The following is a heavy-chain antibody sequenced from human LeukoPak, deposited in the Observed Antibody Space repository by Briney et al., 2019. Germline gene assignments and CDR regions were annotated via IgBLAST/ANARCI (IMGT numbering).Heavy chain of an antibody. V-gene: IGHV4-39*01. J-gene: IGHJ4*02. Sequence: SETLSLTCTVSGGSISSSSCYWGWIRQPPGKGLEWIGSIYYSGSTYYNPSLKSRVTISVDTSKNQFSLKLSSVTAADTAVYYCARHGSVAYYDILTGYGGRGYFDYWGQGTLVTVSS. D-gene: IGHD3-9*01. CDR3: ARHGSVAYYDILTGYGGRGYFDY. CDR1: GGSISSSSCY. CDR2: IYYSGST.